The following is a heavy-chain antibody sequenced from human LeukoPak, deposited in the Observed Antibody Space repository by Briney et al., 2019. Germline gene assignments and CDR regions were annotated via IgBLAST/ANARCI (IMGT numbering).Heavy chain of an antibody. CDR3: ARGRVSSSTWYSTYYYYFYMDV. CDR2: VDHTGST. Sequence: SETLSLTCSVSGGSISSYYWTWIRQPPGKGLEWIGYVDHTGSTNFNPSLNGRVSISRDTTKNLFSLRLRSVTAADTAVYFCARGRVSSSTWYSTYYYYFYMDVWGKGTTVTVSS. V-gene: IGHV4-59*01. J-gene: IGHJ6*03. D-gene: IGHD1-1*01. CDR1: GGSISSYY.